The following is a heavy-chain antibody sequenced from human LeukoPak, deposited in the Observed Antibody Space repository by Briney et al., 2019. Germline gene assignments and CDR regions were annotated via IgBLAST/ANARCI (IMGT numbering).Heavy chain of an antibody. Sequence: GGSLRLSCAASGFTFSLYSMTWVRQAPGKGLEWISYIGGISGTIKYADSLKGRFTISRDNANNSLFLQMNSLRVEDTGVYFCATWGGGHWGQETRVTVSP. CDR2: IGGISGTI. CDR3: ATWGGGH. D-gene: IGHD3-16*01. CDR1: GFTFSLYS. V-gene: IGHV3-48*01. J-gene: IGHJ4*02.